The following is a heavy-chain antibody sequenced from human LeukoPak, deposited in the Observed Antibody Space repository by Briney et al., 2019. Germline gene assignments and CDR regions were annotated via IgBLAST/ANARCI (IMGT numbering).Heavy chain of an antibody. D-gene: IGHD3-10*01. CDR3: ASNLASSFHI. Sequence: GGSLRLSYVASGFIFSSYWMSWVRQTPGKGLEWVANIKEDGSEKYYVDSVKGRFTISRDNAKNSLYLQMNSLRVEDTAIYYCASNLASSFHIWGQGKMVIVSS. J-gene: IGHJ3*02. V-gene: IGHV3-7*01. CDR1: GFIFSSYW. CDR2: IKEDGSEK.